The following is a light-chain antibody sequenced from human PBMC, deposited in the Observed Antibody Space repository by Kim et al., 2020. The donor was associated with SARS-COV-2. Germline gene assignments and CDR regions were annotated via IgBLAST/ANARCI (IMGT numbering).Light chain of an antibody. CDR2: AAS. J-gene: IGKJ1*01. CDR1: QGFSNF. V-gene: IGKV1-27*01. CDR3: QKYHSAPRT. Sequence: ASVGERVTITGRAMQGFSNFLAWYQQKPGKVPKVLIYAASTLQSGVPSRVSGSGSGTDFTLTISSLQPEDVATYYCQKYHSAPRTFGQGTKVDIK.